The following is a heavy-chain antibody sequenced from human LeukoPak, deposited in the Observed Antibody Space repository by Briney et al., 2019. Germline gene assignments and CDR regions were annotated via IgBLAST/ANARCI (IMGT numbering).Heavy chain of an antibody. J-gene: IGHJ6*03. CDR1: GGSISSYY. D-gene: IGHD3-3*01. CDR2: IYYSGST. V-gene: IGHV4-59*08. CDR3: ARAIFGVVRSMDV. Sequence: SETLSLTCTVSGGSISSYYWSWIRQPPGKGLEWIGYIYYSGSTNYNPSLKSRVTISVDTSKNQFSLKLSSVTAADTAVYYCARAIFGVVRSMDVWGKGTTVTVSS.